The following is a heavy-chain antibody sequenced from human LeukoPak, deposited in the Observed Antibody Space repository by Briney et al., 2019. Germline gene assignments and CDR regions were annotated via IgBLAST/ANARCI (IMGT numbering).Heavy chain of an antibody. D-gene: IGHD1-1*01. J-gene: IGHJ6*03. CDR3: AKNRGGTYKYYMDV. Sequence: GGSLRLSCAASGFTFNNYAMSWVRQAPGMGLEWLSYVSGSGGATYYAACVKGRFTISRDNSKNTVYLQMGSLRAEDTAVYYCAKNRGGTYKYYMDVWGNGTTVTVSS. CDR1: GFTFNNYA. CDR2: VSGSGGAT. V-gene: IGHV3-23*01.